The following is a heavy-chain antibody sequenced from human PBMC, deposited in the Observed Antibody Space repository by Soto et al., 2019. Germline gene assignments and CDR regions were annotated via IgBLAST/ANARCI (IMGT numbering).Heavy chain of an antibody. CDR2: IWYDGSNK. CDR3: AREPGSVLTNWFDP. Sequence: QVQLVESGGGVVQPGRSLRLSCAASGFTFSSYGMHWVRQAPGKGLEWVAVIWYDGSNKYYADSVKGRFTISRDNSKNTLYLQMNSLRAEDTAVYYGAREPGSVLTNWFDPWGQGTLVTVSS. D-gene: IGHD1-26*01. V-gene: IGHV3-33*01. CDR1: GFTFSSYG. J-gene: IGHJ5*02.